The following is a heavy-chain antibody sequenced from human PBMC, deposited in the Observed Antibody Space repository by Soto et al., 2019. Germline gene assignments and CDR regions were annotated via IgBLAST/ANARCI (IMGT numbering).Heavy chain of an antibody. Sequence: GGSLRLSCAASGFTFSSYAMSWVRQAPGEGLGWVSAISISGGKTYYADPVKGRFTISRDNSKNTLYLQMNSLRAEDTAVYYCAKGVQWELPLDSWGQGTLVTVSS. V-gene: IGHV3-23*01. J-gene: IGHJ4*02. CDR3: AKGVQWELPLDS. CDR2: ISISGGKT. CDR1: GFTFSSYA. D-gene: IGHD1-26*01.